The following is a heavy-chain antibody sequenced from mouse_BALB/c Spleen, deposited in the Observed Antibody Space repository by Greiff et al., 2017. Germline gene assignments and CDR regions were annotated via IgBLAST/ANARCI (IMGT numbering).Heavy chain of an antibody. CDR3: ARGTTVGDY. CDR1: GYAFTNYL. Sequence: QVQLKQSGAELVRPGTSVKVSCKASGYAFTNYLIEWVKQRPGQGLEWIGVINPGSGGTNYNEKFKGKATLTADKSSSTAYMQLSSLTSDDSAVYFCARGTTVGDYWGQGTTLTVSS. V-gene: IGHV1-54*01. D-gene: IGHD1-1*01. J-gene: IGHJ2*01. CDR2: INPGSGGT.